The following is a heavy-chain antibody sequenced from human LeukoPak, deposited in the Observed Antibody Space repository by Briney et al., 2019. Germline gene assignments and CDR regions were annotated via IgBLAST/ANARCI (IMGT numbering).Heavy chain of an antibody. J-gene: IGHJ4*02. V-gene: IGHV3-11*03. D-gene: IGHD6-13*01. CDR2: ISSSSSYT. Sequence: GGSLRLSCVVSGIPFSDFYMNWIRQAPGKGLEWISYISSSSSYTDYAASVKGRFTISRDNAKSALYLQMNSLRVEDTAVYYCAAGTAADYWGQGTLVIVSS. CDR3: AAGTAADY. CDR1: GIPFSDFY.